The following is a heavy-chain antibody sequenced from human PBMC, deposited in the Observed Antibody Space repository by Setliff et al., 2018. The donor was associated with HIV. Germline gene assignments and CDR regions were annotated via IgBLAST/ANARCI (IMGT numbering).Heavy chain of an antibody. D-gene: IGHD3-16*01. V-gene: IGHV1-18*01. CDR3: ARARYGGFDH. CDR2: ISDYNGQT. Sequence: ASVKVSCKASGYNFDSFAVIWVRQAPGQGLEWMGWISDYNGQTKDAQKFQGRLIMTTDTATSTSYMEMRSLRSDDTAIYYCARARYGGFDHWGQGSLVTVSS. CDR1: GYNFDSFA. J-gene: IGHJ4*02.